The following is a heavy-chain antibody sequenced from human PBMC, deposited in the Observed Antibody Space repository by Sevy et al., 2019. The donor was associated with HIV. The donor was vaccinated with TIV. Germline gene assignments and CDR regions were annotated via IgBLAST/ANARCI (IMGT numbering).Heavy chain of an antibody. CDR3: AGDSAERWTAMVPPYFDY. CDR1: GYTFTSYG. Sequence: ASVKVSCQASGYTFTSYGISWVRQAPGQGLEWMGWISAYNGNTNYAQKLQGRVTMTTDTYTSTAYMELRSLRSDDTAVYYCAGDSAERWTAMVPPYFDYWGQGTLVTVSS. D-gene: IGHD5-18*01. J-gene: IGHJ4*02. V-gene: IGHV1-18*01. CDR2: ISAYNGNT.